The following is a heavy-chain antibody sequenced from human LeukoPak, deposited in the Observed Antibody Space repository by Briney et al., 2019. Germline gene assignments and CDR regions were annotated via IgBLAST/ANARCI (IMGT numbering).Heavy chain of an antibody. CDR1: VYTFTSYD. D-gene: IGHD4-11*01. V-gene: IGHV1-8*01. Sequence: ASVKVSCKASVYTFTSYDINWVRQATGQGLEWMGWMNPNSGNTGYAQKFQGRVTMTRNTSISTAYMELSSLRSEDTAVYYCARGNSNYFNYYMDVWGKGTTVTVSS. CDR2: MNPNSGNT. J-gene: IGHJ6*03. CDR3: ARGNSNYFNYYMDV.